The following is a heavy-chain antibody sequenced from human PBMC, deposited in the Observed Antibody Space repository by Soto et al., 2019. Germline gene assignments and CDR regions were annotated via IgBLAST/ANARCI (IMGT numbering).Heavy chain of an antibody. CDR3: ALGYCTNGVCYMEGDY. J-gene: IGHJ4*02. V-gene: IGHV1-3*01. CDR2: INAGNGNT. CDR1: GYTFTSYA. D-gene: IGHD2-8*01. Sequence: ASVKVSCKASGYTFTSYAMHWVRQAPGQRLEWMGWINAGNGNTKYSQKFKGRVTITRDTSASTAYMELSSLRSEDTAVYYCALGYCTNGVCYMEGDYWGQGTLVTVSS.